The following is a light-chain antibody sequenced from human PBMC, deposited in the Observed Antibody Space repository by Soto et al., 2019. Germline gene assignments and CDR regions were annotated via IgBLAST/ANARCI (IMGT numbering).Light chain of an antibody. CDR1: SSDVGGYNF. Sequence: QSVLTQPASVSGSPGQSITISCTGTSSDVGGYNFVTWYQQHPGEAPKLMIHDVSRRAPGVPNRFSGSKSGTTASLTISGLQAEDEADYYCCSYTTSNTRQIVFGTGTKVTVL. V-gene: IGLV2-14*03. CDR2: DVS. CDR3: CSYTTSNTRQIV. J-gene: IGLJ1*01.